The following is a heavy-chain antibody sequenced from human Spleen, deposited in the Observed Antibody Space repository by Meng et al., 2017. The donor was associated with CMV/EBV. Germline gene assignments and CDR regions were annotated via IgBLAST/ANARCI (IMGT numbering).Heavy chain of an antibody. J-gene: IGHJ6*02. CDR1: GGSISSGDYY. CDR3: ARKSVTLVRGVSDYYYSMDV. D-gene: IGHD3-10*01. V-gene: IGHV4-30-4*08. CDR2: ISSSGNT. Sequence: SETLSLTCTVSGGSISSGDYYWSWIRQPPGKGLEWIGYISSSGNTYYIPSLKSRLTISLDTSKNQFSLKLDSVTAADTAVYYCARKSVTLVRGVSDYYYSMDVWGQGTTVTVS.